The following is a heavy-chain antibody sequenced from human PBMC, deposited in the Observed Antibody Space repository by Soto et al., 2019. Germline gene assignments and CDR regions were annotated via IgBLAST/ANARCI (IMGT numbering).Heavy chain of an antibody. J-gene: IGHJ6*03. CDR3: ARSRIAARPYYYYYYMDV. CDR2: IYPGDSDT. Sequence: ISCKGSGYSFTSYWIGWVRQMPGKGLEWMGIIYPGDSDTRYNPSFQGQVTISADKSISTAYLQWSSLKASDTAMYYCARSRIAARPYYYYYYMDVWGKGTTVTVSS. V-gene: IGHV5-51*01. CDR1: GYSFTSYW. D-gene: IGHD6-6*01.